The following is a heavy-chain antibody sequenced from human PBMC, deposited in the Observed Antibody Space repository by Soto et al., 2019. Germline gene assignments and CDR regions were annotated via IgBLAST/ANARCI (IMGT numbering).Heavy chain of an antibody. V-gene: IGHV1-69*06. J-gene: IGHJ6*02. Sequence: SVKVSCKASGGTFSSYAISWVRQAPGQGLEWMGGIIPIFGTANYAQKFQGRVTITADKSTSTAYMELSSLRSEDTAVYYCARVSEDYYDSSGYFLLKYYYPYAMDFWGQGTTVTVS. CDR3: ARVSEDYYDSSGYFLLKYYYPYAMDF. CDR1: GGTFSSYA. D-gene: IGHD3-22*01. CDR2: IIPIFGTA.